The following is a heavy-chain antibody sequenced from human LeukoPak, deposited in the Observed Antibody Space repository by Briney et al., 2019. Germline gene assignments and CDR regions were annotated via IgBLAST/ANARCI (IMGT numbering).Heavy chain of an antibody. CDR1: GYTFTSYD. CDR3: ARGPYSSSRFDY. J-gene: IGHJ4*02. CDR2: MNPNSGNT. V-gene: IGHV1-8*03. D-gene: IGHD6-13*01. Sequence: ASVKVSCKASGYTFTSYDINWVRQATGQGLEWMGWMNPNSGNTGYAQKFQGRVTITRNTSISTAYMELSSLRSEDTAVYYCARGPYSSSRFDYWGQGTLVTVSS.